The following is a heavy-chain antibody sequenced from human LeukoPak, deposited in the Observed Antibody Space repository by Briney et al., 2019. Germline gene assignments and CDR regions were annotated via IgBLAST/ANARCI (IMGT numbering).Heavy chain of an antibody. V-gene: IGHV1-69*01. Sequence: GASVKVSCKASGGTFSSYAISWVRQAPGQGLEWMGGIIPIFGTANYAQKFQGRATITADESTSTAYMELSSLRSEDTAVHYCARKDYDWFDPWGQGTLVTVSS. J-gene: IGHJ5*02. CDR2: IIPIFGTA. CDR1: GGTFSSYA. CDR3: ARKDYDWFDP. D-gene: IGHD4-17*01.